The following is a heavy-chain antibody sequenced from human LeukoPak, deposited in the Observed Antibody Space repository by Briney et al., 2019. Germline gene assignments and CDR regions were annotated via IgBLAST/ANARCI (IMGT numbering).Heavy chain of an antibody. Sequence: SETLSLTCTVSGGSISYYYWSWIRQPPGKGLEWIGYSYYSGSTKYNPSLKSRVTISVDTSKNQFSLKLSSVTAADTAVYYCARSGYGDYAWDTWFDPWGQGTLVTVSS. CDR3: ARSGYGDYAWDTWFDP. V-gene: IGHV4-59*08. J-gene: IGHJ5*02. CDR1: GGSISYYY. D-gene: IGHD4-17*01. CDR2: SYYSGST.